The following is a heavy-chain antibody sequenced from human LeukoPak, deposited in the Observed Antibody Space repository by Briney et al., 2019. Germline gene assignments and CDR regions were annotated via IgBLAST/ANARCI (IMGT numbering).Heavy chain of an antibody. V-gene: IGHV4-59*01. Sequence: SETLSLTCTVSGGSISSYYWSWIRQPPGKGLEWIGYIYYSGGTNYNPSLKSRVTISVDTSKNQFSLKLSSVTAAVTAVYYCARDNELGIFDYWGQGTLVTVSS. D-gene: IGHD7-27*01. J-gene: IGHJ4*02. CDR2: IYYSGGT. CDR1: GGSISSYY. CDR3: ARDNELGIFDY.